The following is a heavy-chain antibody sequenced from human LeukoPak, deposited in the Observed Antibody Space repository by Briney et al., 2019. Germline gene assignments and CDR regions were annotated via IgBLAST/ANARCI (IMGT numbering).Heavy chain of an antibody. D-gene: IGHD1-14*01. J-gene: IGHJ4*02. Sequence: SETLSLTCTVSGGSISSDYWSWVRQPPGKGLEWIGYISYSGDTYYNPSLESRVTISLDTPNNRFSLKLTSVTAADTAVYYCARDQNPTKWGQGTLVTVSS. CDR1: GGSISSDY. CDR3: ARDQNPTK. V-gene: IGHV4-59*01. CDR2: ISYSGDT.